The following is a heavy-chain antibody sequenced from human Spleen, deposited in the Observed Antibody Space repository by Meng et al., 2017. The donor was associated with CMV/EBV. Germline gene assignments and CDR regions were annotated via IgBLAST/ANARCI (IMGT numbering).Heavy chain of an antibody. Sequence: SVKVSCKASGGTFSGYAFSWVRQAPGQGLEWMGGIIPIFDTANCAQNFQGRVTITTDESTSTAYMELSSLRSEDTALYFCARAAGLYYYYYAMDVWGQGTTVTVSS. CDR3: ARAAGLYYYYYAMDV. V-gene: IGHV1-69*05. CDR2: IIPIFDTA. J-gene: IGHJ6*02. CDR1: GGTFSGYA.